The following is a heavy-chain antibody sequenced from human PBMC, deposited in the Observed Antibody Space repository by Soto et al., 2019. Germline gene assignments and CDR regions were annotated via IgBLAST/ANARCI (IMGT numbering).Heavy chain of an antibody. CDR3: ARDRGIAASEVFSAYNWFAP. Sequence: TGGPLRLSCGAAVVTCSSYWRSWVRQAPGKGLEWVANIKEDGGEKDYVDAGKGRCTISRDNAKNSMYLQMNSLRAEETAVYYSARDRGIAASEVFSAYNWFAPWGQGTLVTVSS. CDR2: IKEDGGEK. D-gene: IGHD6-13*01. CDR1: VVTCSSYW. V-gene: IGHV3-7*05. J-gene: IGHJ5*02.